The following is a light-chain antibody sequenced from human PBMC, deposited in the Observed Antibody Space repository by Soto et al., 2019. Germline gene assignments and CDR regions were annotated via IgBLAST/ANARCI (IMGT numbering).Light chain of an antibody. CDR2: EVS. Sequence: QSVLTQPPSASGSPGQSVTISCTGTSSDIGAYIYVSWYQQHPGKAPKLMISEVSRRPSGVPERFSGSKSGNTASLTVSGLQAEDEADYYCVSFAGGTYVFGTGTKVTVL. CDR3: VSFAGGTYV. CDR1: SSDIGAYIY. V-gene: IGLV2-8*01. J-gene: IGLJ1*01.